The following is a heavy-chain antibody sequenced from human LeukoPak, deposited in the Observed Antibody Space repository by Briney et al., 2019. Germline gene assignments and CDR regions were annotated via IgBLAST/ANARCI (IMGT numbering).Heavy chain of an antibody. CDR3: ASLSGYDYDAFDI. CDR2: INPSGGTT. CDR1: GYTFTSYY. D-gene: IGHD5-12*01. V-gene: IGHV1-46*01. Sequence: ASVKVSCKTSGYTFTSYYIHWVRQAPGQGLEWMGIINPSGGTTTYAQKFQGRVTMTRDTSTSTVYMELSRLRSEDTAVYYCASLSGYDYDAFDIWGQGTTVTVSS. J-gene: IGHJ3*02.